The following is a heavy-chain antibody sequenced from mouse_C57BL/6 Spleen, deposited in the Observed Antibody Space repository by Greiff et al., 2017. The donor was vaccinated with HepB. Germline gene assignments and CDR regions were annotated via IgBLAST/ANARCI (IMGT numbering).Heavy chain of an antibody. CDR3: ARDPNGTWYFDV. CDR2: ISDGGSYT. J-gene: IGHJ1*03. V-gene: IGHV5-4*01. D-gene: IGHD2-1*01. CDR1: GFTFSSYA. Sequence: DVMLVESGGGLVKPGGSLKLSCAASGFTFSSYAMSWVRQTPEKRLEWVATISDGGSYTYYPDNVKGRFTISRDNAKNNLYLQMSHLKSEDTAMYYCARDPNGTWYFDVWGTGTTVTVSS.